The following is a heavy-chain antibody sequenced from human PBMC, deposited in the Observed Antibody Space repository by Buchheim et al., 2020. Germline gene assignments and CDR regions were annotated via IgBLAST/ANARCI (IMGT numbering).Heavy chain of an antibody. D-gene: IGHD3-10*01. V-gene: IGHV4-4*02. CDR1: GGSISSSNW. CDR3: ARDRQEDLRGVLANWFDP. CDR2: IYHSGST. J-gene: IGHJ5*02. Sequence: QVQLQESGPGLVKPSGTLSLTCAVSGGSISSSNWWSWVRQPPGRGLEWIGEIYHSGSTNYNPSLKSRVTMSVDKSKNQFSLKLNSVTAADTAVYYCARDRQEDLRGVLANWFDPWGQGTL.